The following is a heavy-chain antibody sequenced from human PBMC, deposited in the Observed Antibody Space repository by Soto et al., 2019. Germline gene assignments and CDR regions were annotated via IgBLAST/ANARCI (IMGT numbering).Heavy chain of an antibody. CDR2: IYPGDSDT. Sequence: GESLKICCKGSGYSFTSYWIGWVRQMPGKGLEWMGIIYPGDSDTRYSPSFQGQVTISADKSISTAYLQWSSLKASDTAMYYCARRMYYYDSSGYYYYGMDVWGQGTTVTVSS. D-gene: IGHD3-22*01. CDR1: GYSFTSYW. V-gene: IGHV5-51*01. CDR3: ARRMYYYDSSGYYYYGMDV. J-gene: IGHJ6*02.